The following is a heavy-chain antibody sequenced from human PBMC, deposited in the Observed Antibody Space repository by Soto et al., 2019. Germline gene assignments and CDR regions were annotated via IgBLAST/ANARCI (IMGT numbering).Heavy chain of an antibody. CDR2: IIPIFGTA. CDR1: GGTFSSYA. J-gene: IGHJ6*02. CDR3: ARDNRYFRSNYYYYGMDV. Sequence: GASVKVSCKASGGTFSSYAISWVRQAPGQGLEWMGGIIPIFGTANYAQKFQGRVTITADESTSTAYMELSSLRSEDTAVFYCARDNRYFRSNYYYYGMDVWGQGTTVTVSS. V-gene: IGHV1-69*13. D-gene: IGHD3-16*02.